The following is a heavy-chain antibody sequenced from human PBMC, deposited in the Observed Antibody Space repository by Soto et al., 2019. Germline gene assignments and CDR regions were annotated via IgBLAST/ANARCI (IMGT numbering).Heavy chain of an antibody. V-gene: IGHV4-59*01. J-gene: IGHJ6*02. Sequence: PSETLSLTCTVSGASMTNSSWHWIRQPPGKGLEWVGYVSYSGNTRHNPSLKNRVTISVDSSKNRFYLKLTSVTAADTALYYCARARTSLGLHVWGQGTKVTVSS. CDR3: ARARTSLGLHV. CDR2: VSYSGNT. D-gene: IGHD1-7*01. CDR1: GASMTNSS.